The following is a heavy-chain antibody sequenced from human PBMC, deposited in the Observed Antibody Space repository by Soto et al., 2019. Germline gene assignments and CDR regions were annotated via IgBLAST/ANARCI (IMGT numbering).Heavy chain of an antibody. CDR3: ARTYYYDSSGYYFDY. D-gene: IGHD3-22*01. Sequence: TLSLTCTVSGGSVSSGSYYWSWIRQPPGKGLEWIGYIYYSGSTNYNPSLKSRVTISVDTSKNQFSLKLSSVTAADTAVYYCARTYYYDSSGYYFDYWGQGTLVTVSS. CDR2: IYYSGST. J-gene: IGHJ4*02. V-gene: IGHV4-61*01. CDR1: GGSVSSGSYY.